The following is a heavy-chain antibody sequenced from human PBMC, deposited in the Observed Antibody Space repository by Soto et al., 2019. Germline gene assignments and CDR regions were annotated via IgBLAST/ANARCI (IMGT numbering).Heavy chain of an antibody. CDR2: ISAYNGNT. D-gene: IGHD3-10*01. CDR1: GYTFTSYG. V-gene: IGHV1-18*01. CDR3: ARQGTINYYGSGISAFDI. Sequence: QVQLVQSGAEVKKPGASVKVSCKASGYTFTSYGISWVRQAPGQGLEWMGWISAYNGNTNYAQKLQGRVTMTTDTSTSTAYMELRSLRSDDTAVYYCARQGTINYYGSGISAFDIWGQGTMVTVSS. J-gene: IGHJ3*02.